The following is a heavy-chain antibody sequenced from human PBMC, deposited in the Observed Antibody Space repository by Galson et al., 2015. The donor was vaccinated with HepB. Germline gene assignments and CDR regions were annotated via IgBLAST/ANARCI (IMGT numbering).Heavy chain of an antibody. CDR2: INPSGGST. CDR1: GYTFTSYY. D-gene: IGHD3-3*01. V-gene: IGHV1-46*01. J-gene: IGHJ4*02. Sequence: SVKVSCKASGYTFTSYYMHWVRQAPGQGLEWMGIINPSGGSTSYAQKFQGRVTMTRDTPTSTVYMELSSLRSEDTAVYYCARSRYYDFWSGYYMEFDYWGQGTLVTVSS. CDR3: ARSRYYDFWSGYYMEFDY.